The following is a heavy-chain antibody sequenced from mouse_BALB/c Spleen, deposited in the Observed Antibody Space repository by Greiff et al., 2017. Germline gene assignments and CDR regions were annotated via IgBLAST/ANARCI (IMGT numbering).Heavy chain of an antibody. CDR2: ISYSGST. J-gene: IGHJ3*01. V-gene: IGHV3-2*02. D-gene: IGHD2-1*01. Sequence: EVKLMESGPGLVKPSQSLSLTCTVTGYSITSDYAWNWIRQFPGNKLEWMGYISYSGSTSYNPSLKSRISITRDTSKNQFFLQLNSVTTEDTATYYCARHYGNYPWFAYWGQGTLVTVSA. CDR1: GYSITSDYA. CDR3: ARHYGNYPWFAY.